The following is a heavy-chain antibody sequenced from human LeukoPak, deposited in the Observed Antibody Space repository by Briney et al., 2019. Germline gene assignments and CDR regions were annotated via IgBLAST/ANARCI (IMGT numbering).Heavy chain of an antibody. J-gene: IGHJ5*02. CDR2: ISYDGSNK. CDR3: AKSAGRPQWLVVETGWFDP. CDR1: GFTFSSYG. Sequence: PGGSLRLSCAASGFTFSSYGMHWVRQAPGKGLEWVAVISYDGSNKYYADSVKGRFTISRDNSKNTLYLQMNSLRAEDTAVYYCAKSAGRPQWLVVETGWFDPWGQGTLVTVSS. D-gene: IGHD6-19*01. V-gene: IGHV3-30*18.